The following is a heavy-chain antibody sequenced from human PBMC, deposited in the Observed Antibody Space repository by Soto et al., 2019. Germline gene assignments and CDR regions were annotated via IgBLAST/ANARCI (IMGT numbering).Heavy chain of an antibody. D-gene: IGHD5-12*01. CDR1: GYTFNIYG. CDR2: ISAYNGNT. Sequence: QVQLVQSGAEVKKPGASVKVSCKASGYTFNIYGISWVRQAPGQGLEWMGWISAYNGNTNYAQKLQCRVTMTTNTSTSTAYMELMSLRSDDTAVYYCAREVRLQCGWYFDLWGRGTPVTVSS. J-gene: IGHJ2*01. CDR3: AREVRLQCGWYFDL. V-gene: IGHV1-18*01.